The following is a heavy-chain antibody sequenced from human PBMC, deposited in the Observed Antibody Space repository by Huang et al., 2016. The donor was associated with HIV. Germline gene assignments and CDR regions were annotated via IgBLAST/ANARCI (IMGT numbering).Heavy chain of an antibody. Sequence: QVQLVESGGGVVQPGRSRRLSCAVSGFTFRDHPMLWVRQGPGKGLEWVAVISFDGRNKFYVDFVRGRFTISRDNSKNILYLQLNSLTPADTSIYYCARDTTTVAGLDFWGQGALVTVSS. D-gene: IGHD6-19*01. V-gene: IGHV3-30*14. CDR1: GFTFRDHP. J-gene: IGHJ4*02. CDR3: ARDTTTVAGLDF. CDR2: ISFDGRNK.